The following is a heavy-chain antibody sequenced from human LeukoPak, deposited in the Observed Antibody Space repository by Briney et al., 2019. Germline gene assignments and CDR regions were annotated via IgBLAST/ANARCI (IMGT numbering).Heavy chain of an antibody. D-gene: IGHD6-19*01. V-gene: IGHV3-23*01. CDR2: ISGSGGST. Sequence: GGSLRLSCSASGFTFSSYAMSWVRRAPGKGLEWVSAISGSGGSTYYADSVKGRFTISRDNSKNTLYLQMNSLRAEDTAVYYCAKDLKRGAVEEWGQGTLVTVSS. CDR3: AKDLKRGAVEE. J-gene: IGHJ4*02. CDR1: GFTFSSYA.